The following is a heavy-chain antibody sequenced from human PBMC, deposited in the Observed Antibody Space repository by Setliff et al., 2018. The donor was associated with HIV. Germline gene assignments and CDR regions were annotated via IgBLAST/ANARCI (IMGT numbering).Heavy chain of an antibody. V-gene: IGHV4-4*07. Sequence: SETLSLTCTVSGGSISAHYWNWFRQPAGKGLEWIGRVYIRGSPNSNPSLMSRVTTSIDTSKNQFFLRLSSVTAADTAVYYCAREGRQLWFFDFWGQGALVTVSS. D-gene: IGHD5-18*01. CDR3: AREGRQLWFFDF. CDR1: GGSISAHY. CDR2: VYIRGSP. J-gene: IGHJ4*02.